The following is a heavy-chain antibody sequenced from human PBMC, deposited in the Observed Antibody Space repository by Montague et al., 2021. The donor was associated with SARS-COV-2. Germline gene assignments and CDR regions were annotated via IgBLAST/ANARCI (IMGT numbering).Heavy chain of an antibody. CDR3: ARWDPQTLTVIGLRGKSASDY. CDR1: GGSFSDYY. Sequence: SETLSLTCAVYGGSFSDYYWTWIRQSPGKGLEWIAEINHSGTTNYNFNPSLRSRVTISVDTSKSQFSLKLSSVTAADTGVYYCARWDPQTLTVIGLRGKSASDYWGQGTLVTVSS. V-gene: IGHV4-34*01. D-gene: IGHD4-23*01. CDR2: INHSGTT. J-gene: IGHJ4*02.